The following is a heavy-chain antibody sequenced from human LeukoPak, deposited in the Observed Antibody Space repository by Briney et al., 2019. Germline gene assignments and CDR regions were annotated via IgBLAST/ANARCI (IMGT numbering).Heavy chain of an antibody. J-gene: IGHJ4*02. CDR2: FDPEDGET. D-gene: IGHD3-16*02. CDR1: GYTLTELS. V-gene: IGHV1-24*01. Sequence: ASVKVSCKVSGYTLTELSMHWVRQAPGKGLEWMGGFDPEDGETIYAQKFQGRVTMTEDTSTDTAYMELSSLRSEDTAVYYCATAGSSGYVWGSYRPFDYWGQGTLVTVSS. CDR3: ATAGSSGYVWGSYRPFDY.